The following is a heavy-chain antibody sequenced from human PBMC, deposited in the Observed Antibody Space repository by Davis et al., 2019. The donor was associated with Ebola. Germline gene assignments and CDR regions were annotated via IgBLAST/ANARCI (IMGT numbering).Heavy chain of an antibody. Sequence: SVKVSCKASGYTFTNYGITWVRQAPGQGLEWMGRIIPILGIANYAQKFQGRVTIIADKSTSTAYMELSSLRSEDTAVYYCATSVWGSYKDAFDIWGQGTMVTVSS. CDR3: ATSVWGSYKDAFDI. CDR2: IIPILGIA. V-gene: IGHV1-69*04. D-gene: IGHD3-16*01. CDR1: GYTFTNYG. J-gene: IGHJ3*02.